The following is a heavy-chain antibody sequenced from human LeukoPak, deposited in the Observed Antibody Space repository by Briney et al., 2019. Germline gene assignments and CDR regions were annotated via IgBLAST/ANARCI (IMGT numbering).Heavy chain of an antibody. CDR2: IWYDGSRI. CDR1: GFIFSNYG. Sequence: XGSLRLSCAASGFIFSNYGMHWVRQAPGKGLDWVAVIWYDGSRIYYADSVKGRFTISRDNSKNTLYLQMNSLRAEDTAVYYCARAYSSSSEANFDYWGQGTLVTVSS. CDR3: ARAYSSSSEANFDY. J-gene: IGHJ4*02. V-gene: IGHV3-33*01. D-gene: IGHD6-6*01.